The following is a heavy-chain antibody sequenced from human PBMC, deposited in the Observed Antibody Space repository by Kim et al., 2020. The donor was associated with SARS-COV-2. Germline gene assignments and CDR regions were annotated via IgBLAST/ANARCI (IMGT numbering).Heavy chain of an antibody. D-gene: IGHD3-10*01. J-gene: IGHJ4*02. CDR3: ARNRGVFYFGESHHLAQ. V-gene: IGHV3-30*01. Sequence: SVKGRFTVSKDNAQETLYLHMNSLRPDDTAVYYCARNRGVFYFGESHHLAQWGQGTLVTVSS.